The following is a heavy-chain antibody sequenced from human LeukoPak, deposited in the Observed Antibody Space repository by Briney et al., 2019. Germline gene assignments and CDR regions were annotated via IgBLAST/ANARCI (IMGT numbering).Heavy chain of an antibody. Sequence: SGPALVKPTQTLTLTFTFSGFSFDTSGMCVSWIRQPPGKALEWLALIDWDDGKYYTTSLKTRLTISKDTSKNQVVLTMTNVDPVDTAMYYCARFLYGDSAYFFDYWGRETLVTVSS. CDR3: ARFLYGDSAYFFDY. V-gene: IGHV2-70*01. J-gene: IGHJ4*02. CDR1: GFSFDTSGMC. CDR2: IDWDDGK. D-gene: IGHD4-17*01.